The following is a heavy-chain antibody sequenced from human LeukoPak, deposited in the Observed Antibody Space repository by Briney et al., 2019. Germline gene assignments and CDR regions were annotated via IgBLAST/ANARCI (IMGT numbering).Heavy chain of an antibody. CDR3: ARARMVRGVTIDY. CDR2: IHYSGST. Sequence: SETLSLTCTVSGGSISSYYWSWIRQPPGKGLEWIGYIHYSGSTYYNPSLKSRVTISVDTSKNQFSLKLSSVTAADTAVYYCARARMVRGVTIDYWGQGTLVTVSS. CDR1: GGSISSYY. J-gene: IGHJ4*02. V-gene: IGHV4-59*12. D-gene: IGHD3-10*01.